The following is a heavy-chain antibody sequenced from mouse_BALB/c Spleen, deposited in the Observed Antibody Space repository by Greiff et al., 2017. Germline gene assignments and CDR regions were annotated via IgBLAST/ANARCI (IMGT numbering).Heavy chain of an antibody. V-gene: IGHV2-2*02. D-gene: IGHD2-10*02. CDR1: GFSLTSYG. J-gene: IGHJ3*01. CDR3: ARNKYGNFPWFAY. Sequence: QVQLKQSGPGLVQPSQSLSITCTVSGFSLTSYGVHWVRQSPGKGLEWLGVIWSGGSTDYNAAFISRLSISKDNSKSQVFFKMNSLQANDTAIYYCARNKYGNFPWFAYWGQGTLVTVSA. CDR2: IWSGGST.